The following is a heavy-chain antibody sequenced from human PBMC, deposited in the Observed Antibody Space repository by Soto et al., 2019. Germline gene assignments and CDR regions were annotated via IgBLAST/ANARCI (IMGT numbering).Heavy chain of an antibody. CDR3: ARGLGYSSGWYPDYFDY. V-gene: IGHV4-34*01. Sequence: QVQLQQWGAGLLKPSETLSLTCAVYRGSFSGYYWSWIRQPPGKGLEWIGEINHSGSTNYNPSLKSRVTISVDTSKNQFSLKLSSVTAADTAVYYCARGLGYSSGWYPDYFDYWGQGTLVTVSS. CDR1: RGSFSGYY. J-gene: IGHJ4*02. CDR2: INHSGST. D-gene: IGHD6-19*01.